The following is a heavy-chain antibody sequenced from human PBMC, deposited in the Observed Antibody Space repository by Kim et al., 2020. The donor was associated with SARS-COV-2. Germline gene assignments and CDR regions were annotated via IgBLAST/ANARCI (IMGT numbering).Heavy chain of an antibody. CDR1: GFTFSSYA. D-gene: IGHD4-17*01. CDR2: ISGSGGST. V-gene: IGHV3-23*01. Sequence: GGSLRLSCAASGFTFSSYAMSWVRQAPGKGLEWVSAISGSGGSTYYADSVKGRFTISRDNSKNTLYLQMNSLRAEDTAVYYCAKVDFTTVVTPYYFDYWGQGTLVTVSS. J-gene: IGHJ4*02. CDR3: AKVDFTTVVTPYYFDY.